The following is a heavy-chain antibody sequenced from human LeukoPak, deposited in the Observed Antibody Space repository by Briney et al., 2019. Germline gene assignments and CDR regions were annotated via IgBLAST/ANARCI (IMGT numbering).Heavy chain of an antibody. CDR1: GFTFNAYY. Sequence: ASVKVSCKASGFTFNAYYIHWVRQAPGQGLEWMGWINPNTGDTNFAQKFQGRVAMTRDTSLSTAYMDLSRLTSDDTAVYYCAREGQYYDSSGFYSDWGQGTLVTVSS. J-gene: IGHJ4*02. V-gene: IGHV1-2*02. CDR2: INPNTGDT. D-gene: IGHD3-22*01. CDR3: AREGQYYDSSGFYSD.